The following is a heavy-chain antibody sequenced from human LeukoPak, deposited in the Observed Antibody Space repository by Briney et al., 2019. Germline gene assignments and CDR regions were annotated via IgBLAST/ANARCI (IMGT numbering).Heavy chain of an antibody. J-gene: IGHJ5*02. V-gene: IGHV3-7*01. CDR3: ACEAGYSSGPLPFDP. CDR2: IKQDGSEK. D-gene: IGHD6-19*01. Sequence: GGSLRLSCAASGFTFSSYWMSWVRQAPGKGLEWVANIKQDGSEKYYVDSVKGRFTISRDNAKNSLYLQMNSLRAEDTAVYYCACEAGYSSGPLPFDPWDQGTLVTVSS. CDR1: GFTFSSYW.